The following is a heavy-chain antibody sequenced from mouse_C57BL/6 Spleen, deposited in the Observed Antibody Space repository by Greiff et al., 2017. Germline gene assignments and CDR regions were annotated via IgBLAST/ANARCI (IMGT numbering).Heavy chain of an antibody. V-gene: IGHV1-7*01. CDR3: ARCPYGYDGYFDV. Sequence: VQLQQSGAELAKPGASVKLSCKASGYTFTSYWMHWVKQRPGQGLEWIGYINPSSGYTKYNQKFKDKATLTADKSSSTAYMQLSSLTYEDSAVYYCARCPYGYDGYFDVWGTGTTVTVSS. D-gene: IGHD2-2*01. J-gene: IGHJ1*03. CDR1: GYTFTSYW. CDR2: INPSSGYT.